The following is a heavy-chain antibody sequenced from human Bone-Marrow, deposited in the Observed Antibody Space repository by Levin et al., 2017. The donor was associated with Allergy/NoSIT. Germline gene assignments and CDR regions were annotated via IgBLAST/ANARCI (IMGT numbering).Heavy chain of an antibody. D-gene: IGHD5-18*01. J-gene: IGHJ4*02. V-gene: IGHV1-3*01. CDR2: IYAGNGNT. CDR3: ARGHTYGELDY. CDR1: GYTFTNHA. Sequence: GESLKISCKASGYTFTNHAIHWVRQAPGQGLEWMGWIYAGNGNTKYSQKFQGRVTITMDTSASTAYMELSSLRSEDTAVYHCARGHTYGELDYWGQGILVTVSS.